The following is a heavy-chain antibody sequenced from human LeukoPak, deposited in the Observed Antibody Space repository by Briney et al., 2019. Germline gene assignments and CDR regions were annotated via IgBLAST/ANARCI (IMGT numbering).Heavy chain of an antibody. J-gene: IGHJ4*02. D-gene: IGHD2-15*01. CDR1: GFTFSSYW. Sequence: GGSLRLSCAASGFTFSSYWMSWVRQAPGKGLEWVANIKQDGSEKYYVDSVKGRFTISRDNAKNSLYLQMNSLRAEDTAVYYCAREALGYCSGGSCYSRVFWGQGTLVTVSS. CDR2: IKQDGSEK. CDR3: AREALGYCSGGSCYSRVF. V-gene: IGHV3-7*01.